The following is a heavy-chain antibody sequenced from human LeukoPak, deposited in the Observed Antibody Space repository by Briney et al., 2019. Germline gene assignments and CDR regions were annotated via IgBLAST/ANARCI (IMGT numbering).Heavy chain of an antibody. Sequence: GGSLRLSCAASGFTFSSYAMSWVRQAPGKGLEWVSAISGSGGSTYYADSVKGRFTISRDNSKNTLYLQMNSLRAEDTAVYYCAKDQQSSGWSGADYWGQGTLVTVSS. CDR1: GFTFSSYA. J-gene: IGHJ4*02. CDR3: AKDQQSSGWSGADY. CDR2: ISGSGGST. D-gene: IGHD6-19*01. V-gene: IGHV3-23*01.